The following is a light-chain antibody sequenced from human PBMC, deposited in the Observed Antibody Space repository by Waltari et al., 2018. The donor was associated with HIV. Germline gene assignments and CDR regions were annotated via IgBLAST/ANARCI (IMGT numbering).Light chain of an antibody. J-gene: IGKJ2*01. CDR1: QNVGAF. CDR2: QAS. CDR3: HQYASFSGT. Sequence: DIRLTQSPSTLSASAGDRVAITCRAGQNVGAFLAWYQQKPGKPPKLLIFQASMLEGGVPSRFSGSVAGSDFTLTINGLQSDEFATYYCHQYASFSGTFGQGTKVEL. V-gene: IGKV1-5*03.